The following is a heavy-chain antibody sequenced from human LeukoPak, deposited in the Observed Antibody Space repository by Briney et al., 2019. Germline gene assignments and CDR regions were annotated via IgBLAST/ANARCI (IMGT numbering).Heavy chain of an antibody. J-gene: IGHJ3*02. V-gene: IGHV1-69*13. CDR1: GGTFSSYA. Sequence: GASVKVSCKASGGTFSSYAISWVRQAPGQGLEWMGGIIPIFGTANYAQKFQGRVTITADESTSTACMELSSLRSEDTAVYYCARGYGDYELNAFDIWGQGTMVTVSS. CDR2: IIPIFGTA. CDR3: ARGYGDYELNAFDI. D-gene: IGHD4-17*01.